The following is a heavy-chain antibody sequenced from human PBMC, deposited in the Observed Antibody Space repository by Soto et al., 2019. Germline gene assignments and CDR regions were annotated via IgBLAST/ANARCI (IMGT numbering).Heavy chain of an antibody. J-gene: IGHJ6*02. V-gene: IGHV4-28*03. Sequence: SETLSLTCAVSGYSISSSNWWGWIRQPPGKGLEWIGNIHYNGNTKYSPSLKSRVTMSVDTSKNHFSLKLISVTTADTAVYYCARDLYYYDSSGRNPPYYYGMDVWGQGTTVT. CDR2: IHYNGNT. D-gene: IGHD3-22*01. CDR1: GYSISSSNW. CDR3: ARDLYYYDSSGRNPPYYYGMDV.